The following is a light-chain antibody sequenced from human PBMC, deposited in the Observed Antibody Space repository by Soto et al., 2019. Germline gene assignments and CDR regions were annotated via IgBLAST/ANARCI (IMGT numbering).Light chain of an antibody. Sequence: IQMTQAPSSLSAAVGDRVTMTGRASQSISSYLNWYQQKLGKAPKLLIYKASTLKSGVPSRFSGSGSGTEFTLTISSLQPDDFATYYCQHYNSYSEAFGQGTKVDIK. V-gene: IGKV1-5*03. CDR3: QHYNSYSEA. J-gene: IGKJ1*01. CDR1: QSISSY. CDR2: KAS.